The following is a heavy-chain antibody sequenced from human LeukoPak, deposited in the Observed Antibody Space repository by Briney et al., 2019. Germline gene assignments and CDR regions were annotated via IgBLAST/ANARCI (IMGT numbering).Heavy chain of an antibody. CDR3: AKDQYYYDSSGTEH. J-gene: IGHJ1*01. V-gene: IGHV3-23*01. Sequence: PGGSLRLSCAASGFTFSSYAMSWVRQAPGKGLEWVSAISGSGGSTYYADSVKGRFTISRDNSKNTLYLQMNSLRAEDTAAYYCAKDQYYYDSSGTEHWGQGTLVTVSS. CDR1: GFTFSSYA. D-gene: IGHD3-22*01. CDR2: ISGSGGST.